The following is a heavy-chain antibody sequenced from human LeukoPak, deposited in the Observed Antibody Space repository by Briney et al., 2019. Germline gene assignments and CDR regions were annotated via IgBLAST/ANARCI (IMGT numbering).Heavy chain of an antibody. CDR2: IYYSGST. CDR3: ARGSRTDWAARPLGSTFDY. J-gene: IGHJ4*02. Sequence: SETLSLTCTVSGGSISSYYWSWIRQPPGKGLEWIGYIYYSGSTNYNPSLKSRVTISVDTSKNQFSLKLSSVTAADTAVYYCARGSRTDWAARPLGSTFDYWGQGTLVTVSS. V-gene: IGHV4-59*12. D-gene: IGHD6-6*01. CDR1: GGSISSYY.